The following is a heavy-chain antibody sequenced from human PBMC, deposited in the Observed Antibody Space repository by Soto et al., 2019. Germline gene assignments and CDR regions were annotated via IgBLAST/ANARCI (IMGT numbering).Heavy chain of an antibody. Sequence: QVQLVQSVAEVKKPGASVKVSCKASGYTFTDYRMIWVRQAPGQGLEWMGIINPSGASTNYAQKFQGRVTLTRDSFTSTVYMELSSLRSEDTAVYYCARPAGRLANWFDPWGQGTLVTVAS. V-gene: IGHV1-46*01. D-gene: IGHD6-6*01. CDR2: INPSGAST. CDR3: ARPAGRLANWFDP. CDR1: GYTFTDYR. J-gene: IGHJ5*02.